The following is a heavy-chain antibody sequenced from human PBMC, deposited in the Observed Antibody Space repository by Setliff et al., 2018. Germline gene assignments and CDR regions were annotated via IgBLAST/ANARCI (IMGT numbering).Heavy chain of an antibody. D-gene: IGHD5-18*01. V-gene: IGHV3-23*01. Sequence: PGGSLRLSCAASGFTFGDFAMTWVRQAPGKGLEWVSGIGGRGISTYYADSVKGRFTISRDNAKNSLYLQMNSLRAEDTAVYYCAKEGYSYAPRNAFDIWGQGTMVTVSS. J-gene: IGHJ3*02. CDR1: GFTFGDFA. CDR3: AKEGYSYAPRNAFDI. CDR2: IGGRGIST.